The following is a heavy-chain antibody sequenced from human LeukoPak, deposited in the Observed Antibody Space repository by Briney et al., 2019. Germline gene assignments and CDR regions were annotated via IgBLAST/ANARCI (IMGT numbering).Heavy chain of an antibody. Sequence: GGSLRLSCAASGFTFSSYWMHWVRQAPGKGLEWVSAISGSGGGTYYADSVKGRFTISRDNSKNTLYLQMNSLRAEDTAVYYCAKGGATVNWFDPWGQGTLVTVSS. CDR1: GFTFSSYW. CDR3: AKGGATVNWFDP. D-gene: IGHD4-17*01. J-gene: IGHJ5*02. CDR2: ISGSGGGT. V-gene: IGHV3-23*01.